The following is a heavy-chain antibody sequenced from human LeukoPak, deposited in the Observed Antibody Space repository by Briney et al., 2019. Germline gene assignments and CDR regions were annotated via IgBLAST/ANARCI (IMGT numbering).Heavy chain of an antibody. CDR3: ARYYYDSSGLDY. CDR1: GGSISSSNW. D-gene: IGHD3-22*01. V-gene: IGHV4-4*02. CDR2: IYRSGST. J-gene: IGHJ4*02. Sequence: PSETLSLTCAVSGGSISSSNWWSWVRQPPGKGLEWIGEIYRSGSTNYNPSLKSRVTISVDKSKNQFSLKLSSVTAADTAVYYCARYYYDSSGLDYWGQGTLVTVSS.